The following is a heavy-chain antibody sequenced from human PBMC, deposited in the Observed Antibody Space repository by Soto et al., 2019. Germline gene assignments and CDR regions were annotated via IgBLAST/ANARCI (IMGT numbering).Heavy chain of an antibody. J-gene: IGHJ4*02. CDR2: ISAYNGNT. CDR1: GYTFTSYG. D-gene: IGHD3-22*01. V-gene: IGHV1-18*04. CDR3: AREMGRSYYYDSSGSPLLNYFDY. Sequence: ASVKVSFKASGYTFTSYGISWVRQAPGQGLEWMGWISAYNGNTNYAQKLQGRVTMTTDTSTSTAYMELRSLRSDDTAVYYCAREMGRSYYYDSSGSPLLNYFDYWGQGTLV.